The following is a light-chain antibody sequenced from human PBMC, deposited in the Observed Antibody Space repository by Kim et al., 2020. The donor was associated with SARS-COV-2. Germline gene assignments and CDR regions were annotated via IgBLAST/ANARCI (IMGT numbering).Light chain of an antibody. V-gene: IGKV3-20*01. J-gene: IGKJ4*01. Sequence: SPGERASHSRRASQSVSRSYLAWNQQKTGQSPRLLIYGASSRATGIPDRFSGSGSGTDFTLTMSRLEPEDFAVYYCQQYGSSPLTFGGGTKVEI. CDR1: QSVSRSY. CDR3: QQYGSSPLT. CDR2: GAS.